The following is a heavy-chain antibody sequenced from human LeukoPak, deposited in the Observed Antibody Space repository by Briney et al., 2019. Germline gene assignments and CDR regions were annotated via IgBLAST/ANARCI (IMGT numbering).Heavy chain of an antibody. CDR1: GFTFSDYY. J-gene: IGHJ4*02. CDR2: ISSSSSYT. D-gene: IGHD5-12*01. Sequence: GGSLRLSCAASGFTFSDYYMSWIRQAPGKGLEWVSYISSSSSYTNYADSVKGRFTISRDNPKNSLYLQMNSLRAEDTAVYYCARVGSGYESDYWGQGTLVTVSS. CDR3: ARVGSGYESDY. V-gene: IGHV3-11*05.